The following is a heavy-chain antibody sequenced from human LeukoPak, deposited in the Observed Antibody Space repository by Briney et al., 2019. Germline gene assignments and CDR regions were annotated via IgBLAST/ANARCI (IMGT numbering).Heavy chain of an antibody. CDR2: ISGSGDKT. CDR1: GFTFSFYA. Sequence: GGSLRLSCAASGFTFSFYAMSWVRQAPGKGLEWVSSISGSGDKTYYADSVKGRFAISSDTSQNTLYLQMSSLRVEDTAVYYCAKDGVGLTTPNWFDPWGQGTLVIVSS. CDR3: AKDGVGLTTPNWFDP. V-gene: IGHV3-23*01. D-gene: IGHD3-3*01. J-gene: IGHJ5*02.